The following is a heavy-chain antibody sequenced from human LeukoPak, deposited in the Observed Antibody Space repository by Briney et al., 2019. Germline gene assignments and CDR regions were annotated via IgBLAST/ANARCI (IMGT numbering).Heavy chain of an antibody. J-gene: IGHJ4*02. D-gene: IGHD2-2*01. CDR2: ISAYNGNT. CDR3: ARVSSRTSCYAFDY. Sequence: VASVKVSCTASGYTFTSYGISWVRQAPGQGLEWMGWISAYNGNTNYAQKLQGRVTMTTDTSTSTAYMELRSLRSDDTAVYYCARVSSRTSCYAFDYWGQGTLVTVSS. CDR1: GYTFTSYG. V-gene: IGHV1-18*01.